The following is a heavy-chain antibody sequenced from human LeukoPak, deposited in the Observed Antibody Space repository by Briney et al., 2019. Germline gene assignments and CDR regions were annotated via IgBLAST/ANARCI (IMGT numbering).Heavy chain of an antibody. CDR2: INHSGST. J-gene: IGHJ4*02. D-gene: IGHD3-3*01. CDR1: GASISSYY. Sequence: PSETLSLTCTVSGASISSYYWSWIRQPPGKGLEWIGEINHSGSTNYNPSLKSRVTISVDTSKNQFSLKLSSVTAADTAVYYCARGKNDFWSGYHYYFDYWGQGTLVTVSS. V-gene: IGHV4-34*01. CDR3: ARGKNDFWSGYHYYFDY.